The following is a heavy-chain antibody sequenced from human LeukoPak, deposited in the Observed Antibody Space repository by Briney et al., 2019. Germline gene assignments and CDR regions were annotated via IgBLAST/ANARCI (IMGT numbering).Heavy chain of an antibody. Sequence: PGGSLRLSCAASGFTFSSYAMSWVRQAPGKGQEWVSAISGRGGSTYYADSVKGRFTISRDNSKNTLYLQMNSLRAEDTAVYYCAKGYGSGSYYNWFDPWGQGTLVTVSS. D-gene: IGHD3-10*01. J-gene: IGHJ5*02. CDR3: AKGYGSGSYYNWFDP. CDR2: ISGRGGST. CDR1: GFTFSSYA. V-gene: IGHV3-23*01.